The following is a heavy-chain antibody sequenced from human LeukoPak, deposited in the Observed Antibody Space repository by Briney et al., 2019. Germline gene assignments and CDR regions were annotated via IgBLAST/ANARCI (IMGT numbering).Heavy chain of an antibody. CDR2: INPNSGGT. J-gene: IGHJ3*02. Sequence: ASVKVSCKASGYTFTGYYMHWVRQAPGQGLEWMGWINPNSGGTNYAQKFQGRVTMTRDTSISTAYMELSRLRSDDTAVYYCARVKGTGTGTFDAFDIWGQGTMVTVSS. D-gene: IGHD1-1*01. V-gene: IGHV1-2*02. CDR3: ARVKGTGTGTFDAFDI. CDR1: GYTFTGYY.